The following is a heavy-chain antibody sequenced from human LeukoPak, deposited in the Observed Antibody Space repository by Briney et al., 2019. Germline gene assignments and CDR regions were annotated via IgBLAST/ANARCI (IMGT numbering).Heavy chain of an antibody. CDR1: GGSISSYY. D-gene: IGHD1-7*01. J-gene: IGHJ1*01. Sequence: SETLSLTCSVSGGSISSYYWSWIRQPPGKGLEWIGYIFYSGRTSYNPSLKSRVTISVDTSKNQFSLRLSSVTAEDTAVYYCARDYTLTLGTTTYFQHWGQGTLVTVSS. CDR2: IFYSGRT. V-gene: IGHV4-59*01. CDR3: ARDYTLTLGTTTYFQH.